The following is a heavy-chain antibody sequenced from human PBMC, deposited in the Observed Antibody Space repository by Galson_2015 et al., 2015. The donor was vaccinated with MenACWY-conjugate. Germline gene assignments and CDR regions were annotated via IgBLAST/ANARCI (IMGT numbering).Heavy chain of an antibody. CDR1: GYTFTSYG. D-gene: IGHD3-22*01. V-gene: IGHV1-18*04. CDR2: ISAYNGNT. CDR3: ARDSITMIVVARDAFDI. Sequence: KVSCKASGYTFTSYGISWVRQAPGQGLEWMGWISAYNGNTNYAQKLQGRVTMTTDTSTSTAYIELRSLRSDDTAVYYCARDSITMIVVARDAFDIWGQGTMVTVSS. J-gene: IGHJ3*02.